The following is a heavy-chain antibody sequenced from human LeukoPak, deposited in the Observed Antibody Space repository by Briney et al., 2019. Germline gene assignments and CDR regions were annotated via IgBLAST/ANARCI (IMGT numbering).Heavy chain of an antibody. Sequence: GGSLRLSCAASGFTFSSYWMSWVRQAPGKGLEWVANIKQDGSEKYYVDSVKGRFTISRDNAKNSLYLQMNSLRAEDTAVYYCARGYCSGGSCHGHDAFDIWGQGTMVTVSS. CDR1: GFTFSSYW. V-gene: IGHV3-7*02. J-gene: IGHJ3*02. CDR3: ARGYCSGGSCHGHDAFDI. D-gene: IGHD2-15*01. CDR2: IKQDGSEK.